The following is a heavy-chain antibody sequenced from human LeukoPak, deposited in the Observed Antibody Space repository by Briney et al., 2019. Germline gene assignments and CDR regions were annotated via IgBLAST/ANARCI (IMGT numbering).Heavy chain of an antibody. J-gene: IGHJ4*02. CDR2: IYPADSDT. CDR3: VRRRACGSGMDYWVVG. Sequence: GESLKISYQASDTSITIYWIGWLRQMPGKGLEWMGIIYPADSDTRYSPSFQGQVTISVDKSISTAYLQWSSLYASDTAMYYCVRRRACGSGMDYWVVGWGQGTLVTVSS. CDR1: DTSITIYW. V-gene: IGHV5-51*01. D-gene: IGHD3-10*01.